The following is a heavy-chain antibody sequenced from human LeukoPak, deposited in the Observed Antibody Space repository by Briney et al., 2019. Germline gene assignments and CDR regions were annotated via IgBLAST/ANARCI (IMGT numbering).Heavy chain of an antibody. J-gene: IGHJ3*02. V-gene: IGHV3-21*01. D-gene: IGHD6-13*01. Sequence: GGSLSLSCAASGFTFSDYSMNWVRQAPGKGLEWVSSISSSSSYIYYEDSVKGRFTISRDNAKNSLYLQMNSLRAKDTAVYYCARDGSSWYGDAFDIWGQGTMVTVSS. CDR2: ISSSSSYI. CDR3: ARDGSSWYGDAFDI. CDR1: GFTFSDYS.